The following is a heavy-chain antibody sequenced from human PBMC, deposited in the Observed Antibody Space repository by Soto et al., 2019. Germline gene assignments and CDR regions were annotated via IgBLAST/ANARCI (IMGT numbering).Heavy chain of an antibody. V-gene: IGHV3-11*05. CDR2: ITSSGSYT. J-gene: IGHJ6*02. CDR1: GLTFSDYY. Sequence: QVQLVESGGGSVKPGGSLRLSCAASGLTFSDYYMSWISQAPGKGLEWVSYITSSGSYTKYADHVQGRFTISRDNAKNSLYLQMNSLRAEDTAVYYCARELDGLDVWVQGTTVTVSS. CDR3: ARELDGLDV.